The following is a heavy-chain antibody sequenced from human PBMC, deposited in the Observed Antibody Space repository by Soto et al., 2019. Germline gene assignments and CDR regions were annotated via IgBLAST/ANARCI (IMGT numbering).Heavy chain of an antibody. CDR3: ASEKGVEGEWLQIGRSWFDP. Sequence: QVQLVQSGTEVKKPGASVTVSCKASGDTFISYYIHWVRQAPGQGLEWMGIINPRGGTTSYGQKSRGRVTMTRDTSTSTVYMELSSLRSEDTAVYYCASEKGVEGEWLQIGRSWFDPWGQGSLVTVSS. CDR2: INPRGGTT. D-gene: IGHD5-12*01. J-gene: IGHJ5*02. V-gene: IGHV1-46*01. CDR1: GDTFISYY.